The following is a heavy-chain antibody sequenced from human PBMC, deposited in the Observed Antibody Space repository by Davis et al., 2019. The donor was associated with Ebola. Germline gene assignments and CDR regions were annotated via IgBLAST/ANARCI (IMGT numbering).Heavy chain of an antibody. CDR2: IISSSSTI. D-gene: IGHD6-19*01. V-gene: IGHV3-48*02. CDR3: ARDNGYSQWLVAEYFQH. CDR1: GFTFSSYS. Sequence: GESLKISCAASGFTFSSYSMHSVRQAPGHGLEWVSYIISSSSTIYYADSVKGRFTISRDNAKNSLYLQMNSLRDEDTAVYYCARDNGYSQWLVAEYFQHWGQGTLVTVSS. J-gene: IGHJ1*01.